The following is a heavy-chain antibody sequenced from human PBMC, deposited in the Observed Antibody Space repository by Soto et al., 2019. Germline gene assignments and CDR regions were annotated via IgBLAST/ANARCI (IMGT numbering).Heavy chain of an antibody. D-gene: IGHD1-26*01. Sequence: ASVKVSCKASGGTFSSYAISWVRQAPGQGLEWMGGIIPIFGTANYAQKFQGRVTITADESTSTAYMELSSLRSEDTAVYYCAREGGKYNWFDPWGQGTLVTVSS. CDR2: IIPIFGTA. J-gene: IGHJ5*02. V-gene: IGHV1-69*13. CDR3: AREGGKYNWFDP. CDR1: GGTFSSYA.